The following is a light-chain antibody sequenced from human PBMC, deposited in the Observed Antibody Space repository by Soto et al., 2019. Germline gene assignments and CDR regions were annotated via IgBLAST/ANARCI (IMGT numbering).Light chain of an antibody. CDR2: DVS. CDR1: SSDVVGYNY. V-gene: IGLV2-14*01. J-gene: IGLJ1*01. Sequence: QSALTQPASVSGPPGQSITISCTGTSSDVVGYNYVSWYQQHPGKAPKFIIYDVSNRPSGVSNRFSGSKSGNTASLTISGLQAEDEADYYCSSYTTSNTRQIVFGTGTKVTVL. CDR3: SSYTTSNTRQIV.